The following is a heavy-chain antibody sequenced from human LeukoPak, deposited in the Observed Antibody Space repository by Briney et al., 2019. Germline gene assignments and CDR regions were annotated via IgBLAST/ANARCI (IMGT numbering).Heavy chain of an antibody. D-gene: IGHD5-12*01. CDR1: GFTFSDYY. CDR3: ARGASDFDY. J-gene: IGHJ4*02. CDR2: ISSSNSYT. Sequence: PGRSLRLSCAASGFTFSDYYMSWIRQAPGKGLEWVSYISSSNSYTNYADSVKGRFTISRDSAKNSLFLQMNSLRPEDTAVYYCARGASDFDYWGQGTLVTVSS. V-gene: IGHV3-11*05.